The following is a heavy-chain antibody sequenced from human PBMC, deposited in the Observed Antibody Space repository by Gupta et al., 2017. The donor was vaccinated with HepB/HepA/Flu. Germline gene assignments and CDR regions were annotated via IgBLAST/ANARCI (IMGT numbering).Heavy chain of an antibody. V-gene: IGHV1-18*01. Sequence: QVQLVQSGAEVRKPGASVKVSCKASGYAFSSYGISWVRQAPGQGLEWMGWISTYDGITKYALKLHGRVTLTSDTPTSTVHMELRNLRSDDTALYYCARAQGDFDYWGQGTLITVSS. D-gene: IGHD3-16*01. CDR3: ARAQGDFDY. CDR1: GYAFSSYG. CDR2: ISTYDGIT. J-gene: IGHJ4*02.